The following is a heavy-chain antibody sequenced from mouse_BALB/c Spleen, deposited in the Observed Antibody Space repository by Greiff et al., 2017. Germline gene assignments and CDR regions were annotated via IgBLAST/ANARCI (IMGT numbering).Heavy chain of an antibody. J-gene: IGHJ4*01. D-gene: IGHD1-2*01. CDR3: ARPPYTTAAPMDY. V-gene: IGHV1-9*01. CDR2: ILPGSGST. Sequence: QVQLQQSGAELMKPGASVKISCKATGYTFSSYWMEWVKQTPGHGLEWIGEILPGSGSTNYNETFKGKVTFTADTSNNTAYMQLSSLTSEDSAVYYCARPPYTTAAPMDYWGQGTSVTVSS. CDR1: GYTFSSYW.